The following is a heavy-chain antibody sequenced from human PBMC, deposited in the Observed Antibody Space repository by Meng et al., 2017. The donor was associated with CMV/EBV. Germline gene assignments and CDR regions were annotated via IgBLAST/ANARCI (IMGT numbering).Heavy chain of an antibody. CDR3: ATAKLDQEGFDP. D-gene: IGHD1/OR15-1a*01. V-gene: IGHV1-24*01. J-gene: IGHJ5*02. CDR1: GYTLTELS. Sequence: ASVKVSCKVSGYTLTELSMHWVRQAPGKGLEWMGGFDPEDGETIYAQKFQGRVTMTEDTSTDTAYMELSSLRSEDTAVYYCATAKLDQEGFDPWGQGPWSPSPQ. CDR2: FDPEDGET.